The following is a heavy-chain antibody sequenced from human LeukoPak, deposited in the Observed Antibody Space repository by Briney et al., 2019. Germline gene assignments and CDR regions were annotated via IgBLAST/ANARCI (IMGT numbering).Heavy chain of an antibody. J-gene: IGHJ6*02. Sequence: GASVKVSCKASGYTLSQYAMHWVRQAPGQRPEWMGWINSGNSNTKYDQKFQGRVTITRDTSANTAYMELSSLRSEDTAVYYCAREQWLGFFYYYYYGLDVWGQGTTVTVSS. D-gene: IGHD6-19*01. CDR3: AREQWLGFFYYYYYGLDV. V-gene: IGHV1-3*04. CDR2: INSGNSNT. CDR1: GYTLSQYA.